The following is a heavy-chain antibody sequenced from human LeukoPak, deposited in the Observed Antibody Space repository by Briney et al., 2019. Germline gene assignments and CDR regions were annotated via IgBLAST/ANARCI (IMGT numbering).Heavy chain of an antibody. CDR2: ISAYNGNT. Sequence: GASVKVSCKASGYTFTSYGISWVRPAPGQGLEWMGWISAYNGNTNYAQKLQGRVTMTTDTSTRTAYMELRSLRSDDTAVYYCARYYDILTGYGFDYWGQGTLVTVSS. CDR1: GYTFTSYG. CDR3: ARYYDILTGYGFDY. V-gene: IGHV1-18*01. J-gene: IGHJ4*02. D-gene: IGHD3-9*01.